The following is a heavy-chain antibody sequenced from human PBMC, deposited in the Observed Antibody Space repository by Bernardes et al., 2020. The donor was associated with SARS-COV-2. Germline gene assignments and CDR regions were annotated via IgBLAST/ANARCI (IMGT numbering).Heavy chain of an antibody. Sequence: SASLRLTCSVSGGSISGHNNYWGWIPQANGTDLEWIRSIYSGGTSYYNPSLQSRVSESFDTSRNQFSLRLSFVTAADTAVYYFAGSSCGIDCYIGGLRSWDYGMDVWGPGTTVTVS. CDR2: IYSGGTS. V-gene: IGHV4-39*01. CDR3: AGSSCGIDCYIGGLRSWDYGMDV. J-gene: IGHJ6*02. CDR1: GGSISGHNNY. D-gene: IGHD2-21*01.